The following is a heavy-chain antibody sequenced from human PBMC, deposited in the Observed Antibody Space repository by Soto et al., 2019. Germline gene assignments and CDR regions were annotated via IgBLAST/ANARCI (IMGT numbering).Heavy chain of an antibody. J-gene: IGHJ6*02. CDR2: IYYSGST. V-gene: IGHV4-31*03. CDR1: VGSISSGGYY. D-gene: IGHD6-6*01. Sequence: SETLSLTCTVSVGSISSGGYYWSWIRQHPGKGLEWIGYIYYSGSTYYNPSLKSRVTISVDTSKNQFSLKLSSVTAADTAVYYCSRSSVSQYYYGMDVWGQGTTVTVSS. CDR3: SRSSVSQYYYGMDV.